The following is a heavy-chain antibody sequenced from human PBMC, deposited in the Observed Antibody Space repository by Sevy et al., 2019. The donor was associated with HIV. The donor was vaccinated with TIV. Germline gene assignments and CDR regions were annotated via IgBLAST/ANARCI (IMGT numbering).Heavy chain of an antibody. Sequence: GGSLRLSCAASGFTFSSYWMHWVRQAPGKGLVWVSRINSDGSSTSYADSVKGRFTISRDNAKNTLYLQMNSLRAEDTAVYYCASVGITIFGVVTSDYWGQGTLVTVSS. CDR1: GFTFSSYW. V-gene: IGHV3-74*01. J-gene: IGHJ4*02. D-gene: IGHD3-3*01. CDR3: ASVGITIFGVVTSDY. CDR2: INSDGSST.